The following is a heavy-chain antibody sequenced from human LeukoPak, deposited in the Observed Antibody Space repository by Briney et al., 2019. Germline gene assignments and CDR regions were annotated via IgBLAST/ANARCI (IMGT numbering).Heavy chain of an antibody. Sequence: GASLRLSCAASGFIFSDHYMDWVRQAPGKGLEWVSYISSSSSTIYYADSVKGRFTISRDNAKNSLYLQMNSLRAEDTAVYYCAREYCSSTSCAVPYWGQGTLVTVSS. J-gene: IGHJ4*02. D-gene: IGHD2-2*01. CDR3: AREYCSSTSCAVPY. V-gene: IGHV3-11*04. CDR2: ISSSSSTI. CDR1: GFIFSDHY.